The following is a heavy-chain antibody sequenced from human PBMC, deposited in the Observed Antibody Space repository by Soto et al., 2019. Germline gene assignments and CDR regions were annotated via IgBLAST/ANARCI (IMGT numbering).Heavy chain of an antibody. CDR3: ARIYRSSTSCYEGLGY. D-gene: IGHD2-2*01. CDR1: GYTFTSYD. V-gene: IGHV1-8*01. CDR2: MNPNSGNT. Sequence: ASVKVSCTASGYTFTSYDINWVRQATGQGLEWMGWMNPNSGNTGYAQKFQGRVTMTRNTSISTAYMELSSLRSEDTAVYYCARIYRSSTSCYEGLGYWGQGTLVTVSS. J-gene: IGHJ4*02.